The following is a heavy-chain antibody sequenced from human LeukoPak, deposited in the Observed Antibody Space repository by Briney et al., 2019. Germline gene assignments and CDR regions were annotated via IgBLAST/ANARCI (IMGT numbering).Heavy chain of an antibody. D-gene: IGHD2-2*01. J-gene: IGHJ6*02. CDR3: ARERNIVVVPAAGYGMGV. CDR2: INHSGST. Sequence: PSETLSLTGAVYGGSFSGYYWSWIRQPPGRGLEWIGEINHSGSTNYNPSLKSRVTISVDTSKNQFSLKLSSVTAADTAVYYCARERNIVVVPAAGYGMGVWGQGATVTVSS. V-gene: IGHV4-34*01. CDR1: GGSFSGYY.